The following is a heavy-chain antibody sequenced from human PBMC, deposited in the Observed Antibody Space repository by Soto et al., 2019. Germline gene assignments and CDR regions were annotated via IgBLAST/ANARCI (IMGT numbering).Heavy chain of an antibody. CDR2: ISGSGGST. D-gene: IGHD2-2*01. CDR1: GFTFSSYA. CDR3: AKDRDVAVPAAHRGYYYYGMDV. J-gene: IGHJ6*02. V-gene: IGHV3-23*01. Sequence: GGSLRLSCAASGFTFSSYAMSWVRQAPGKGLEWVSAISGSGGSTYYADSVKGRFTISRDNSKNTLYLQMNSLRAEDTAVYYCAKDRDVAVPAAHRGYYYYGMDVWGQGTTVTVSS.